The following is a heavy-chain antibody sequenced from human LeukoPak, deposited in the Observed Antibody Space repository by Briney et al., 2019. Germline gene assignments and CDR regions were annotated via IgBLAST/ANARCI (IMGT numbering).Heavy chain of an antibody. CDR1: GFTFSSYG. J-gene: IGHJ4*02. CDR2: IRYDGGNK. Sequence: GGSLRLSCAASGFTFSSYGVHWVRQAPGKGLEWVAFIRYDGGNKYYADSVKGRFTISRDNSKNTLYLQMNSLRAEDTAVYYCAKDQNSVVVPAGGQGTLVTVSS. D-gene: IGHD2-2*01. V-gene: IGHV3-30*02. CDR3: AKDQNSVVVPA.